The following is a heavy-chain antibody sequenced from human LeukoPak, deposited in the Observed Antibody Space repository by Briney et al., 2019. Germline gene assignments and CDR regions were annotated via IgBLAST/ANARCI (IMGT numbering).Heavy chain of an antibody. V-gene: IGHV1-46*01. Sequence: ASVKVSCKASGYTFTSYYMHWVRQAPGQGLEWTGIINPSGGSTSYAQKFQGRVTMTRDTSTSTVYMELSSLRSEDTAVYYCARGPGKGSSWFQYYFDYWGQGTLVTVSS. CDR2: INPSGGST. CDR3: ARGPGKGSSWFQYYFDY. D-gene: IGHD6-13*01. CDR1: GYTFTSYY. J-gene: IGHJ4*02.